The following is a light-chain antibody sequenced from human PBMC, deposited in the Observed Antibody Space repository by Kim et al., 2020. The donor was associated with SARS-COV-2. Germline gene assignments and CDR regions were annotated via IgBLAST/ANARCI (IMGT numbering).Light chain of an antibody. V-gene: IGKV4-1*01. CDR3: QQYYSTPYT. J-gene: IGKJ2*01. Sequence: DIVMTQSPDSLVVSLGERATINCRSSQSVLHSSNSNNYLAWYQQKPGQPPKLLIYWASTRESGVPDRFSGSGSGSDFTLTISSLQAEDVAVYYCQQYYSTPYTFGRGTKLEI. CDR2: WAS. CDR1: QSVLHSSNSNNY.